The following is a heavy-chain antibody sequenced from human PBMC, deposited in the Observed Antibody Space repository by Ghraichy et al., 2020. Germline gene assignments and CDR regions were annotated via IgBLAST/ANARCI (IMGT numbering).Heavy chain of an antibody. D-gene: IGHD2-15*01. CDR2: ISGSGDNT. J-gene: IGHJ4*02. CDR3: ATKAGYCSGGACYFPFDY. CDR1: GFTFSNYA. Sequence: GGSLRLSCVASGFTFSNYAMTWVRQAPGKGLEWVSGISGSGDNTYYADSVKGRFTISRDNSKNTLYLQMNSLRVEDTAVYFCATKAGYCSGGACYFPFDYWGQGTLVTVSS. V-gene: IGHV3-23*01.